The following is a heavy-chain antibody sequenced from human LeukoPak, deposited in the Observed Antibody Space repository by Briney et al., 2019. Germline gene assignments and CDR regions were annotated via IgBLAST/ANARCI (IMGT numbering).Heavy chain of an antibody. CDR3: AKGDGKDSASYYTN. D-gene: IGHD1-26*01. CDR2: IRYDGSNK. CDR1: GFIFSSYG. J-gene: IGHJ4*02. Sequence: GGSLRLSCAASGFIFSSYGMYWVRQAPGKGLEWVAFIRYDGSNKYYADSVKGRFTISRDNSKNTVYVQMNSLRPEDTAVYYCAKGDGKDSASYYTNWRQGTLVTVSS. V-gene: IGHV3-30*02.